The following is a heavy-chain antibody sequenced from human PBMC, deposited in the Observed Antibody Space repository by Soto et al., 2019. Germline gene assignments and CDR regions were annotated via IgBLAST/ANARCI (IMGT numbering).Heavy chain of an antibody. V-gene: IGHV6-1*01. CDR3: VRGSYCLLIPDYYYGKYF. Sequence: SQTLSLTCAISGDRVSSNSAAWNWIRQSPSRGLEWLGRTYYRSKWFNDYAMSVKSRISISADTSENHFSLHLNSVTPDDTAVYYCVRGSYCLLIPDYYYGKYFWGQGSTVPVS. CDR2: TYYRSKWFN. J-gene: IGHJ6*02. D-gene: IGHD2-15*01. CDR1: GDRVSSNSAA.